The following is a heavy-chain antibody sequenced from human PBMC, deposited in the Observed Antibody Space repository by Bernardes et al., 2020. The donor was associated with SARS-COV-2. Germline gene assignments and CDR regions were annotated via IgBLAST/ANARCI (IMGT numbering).Heavy chain of an antibody. D-gene: IGHD3-22*01. CDR1: GGPISSYY. CDR2: IYYSGST. V-gene: IGHV4-59*01. J-gene: IGHJ6*02. CDR3: ARNSGYYKRQYYYYYGMDV. Sequence: SETLSLTCTVSGGPISSYYWSCIRQPPGKGLEWIWYIYYSGSTNYNPSLKSRVTISVDTSKNQFSLKLSSVTAADTAVYYCARNSGYYKRQYYYYYGMDVWGQGTTVTVS.